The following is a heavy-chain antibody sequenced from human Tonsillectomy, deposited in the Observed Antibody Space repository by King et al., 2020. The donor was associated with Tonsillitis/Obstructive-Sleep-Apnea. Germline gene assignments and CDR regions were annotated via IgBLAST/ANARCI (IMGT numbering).Heavy chain of an antibody. CDR2: IYYSGRD. CDR1: GGSISSSSDY. J-gene: IGHJ4*02. D-gene: IGHD2-2*01. CDR3: ARVRPNCSSTSCYLADFDY. V-gene: IGHV4-39*01. Sequence: QLQESGPGLVKPSETLSLTCTVSGGSISSSSDYVGWIRQPPGKGLEWIGSIYYSGRDYYNPPLKSRVTLSVDPSKNQFSLKVSYVTAADTAVYYCARVRPNCSSTSCYLADFDYWGQGTLVTVSS.